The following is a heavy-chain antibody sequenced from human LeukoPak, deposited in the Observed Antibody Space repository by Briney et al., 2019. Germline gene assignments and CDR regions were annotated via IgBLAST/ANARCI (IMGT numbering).Heavy chain of an antibody. Sequence: GGSLRLSCAASAFTFDDYAMHWVRQAPGKGLEWVSGISWNSGSIGYADSVKGRFTISRDNAKNSLYLQMNSLRAEDTALYYCAKGTCSSTSCYFDYWGQGTLVTVSS. D-gene: IGHD2-2*01. CDR1: AFTFDDYA. CDR2: ISWNSGSI. CDR3: AKGTCSSTSCYFDY. V-gene: IGHV3-9*01. J-gene: IGHJ4*02.